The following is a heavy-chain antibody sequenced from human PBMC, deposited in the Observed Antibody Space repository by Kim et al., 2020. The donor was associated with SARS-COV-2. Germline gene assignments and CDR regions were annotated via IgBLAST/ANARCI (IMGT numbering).Heavy chain of an antibody. CDR2: IYYSGRT. J-gene: IGHJ6*02. V-gene: IGHV4-59*13. Sequence: SETLSLTCTVSGGSISPYYWSWIRQPPGKGLEWIGFIYYSGRTNYNPSLKSRVTMSVDPSKNQFSLRLSSVTATDTAMYYCARRDYIYYGLDVWGQGTT. D-gene: IGHD4-4*01. CDR1: GGSISPYY. CDR3: ARRDYIYYGLDV.